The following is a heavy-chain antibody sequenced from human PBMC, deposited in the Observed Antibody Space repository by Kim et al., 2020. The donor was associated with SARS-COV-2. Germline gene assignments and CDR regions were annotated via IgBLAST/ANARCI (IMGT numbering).Heavy chain of an antibody. V-gene: IGHV3-48*03. CDR3: ARGDQFPGNFDY. J-gene: IGHJ4*02. Sequence: APGKGLEWVSYISSSGSTIYYADSVKGRFTISRDNAKNSLYLQMNSLRAEDTAVYYCARGDQFPGNFDYWGQGTLVTVSS. CDR2: ISSSGSTI.